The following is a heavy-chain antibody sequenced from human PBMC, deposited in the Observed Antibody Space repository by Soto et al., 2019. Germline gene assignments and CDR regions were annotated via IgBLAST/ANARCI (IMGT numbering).Heavy chain of an antibody. CDR3: AKEQGGAYTSHYVMDV. Sequence: GSLRLSAAAAGCSFSSYAMSWVRQAPGKGLEWVSAISGSGGSTYYADSVKGRFTISRDNSKNTLYLQMNSMRAEDTAVYYCAKEQGGAYTSHYVMDVWGQGTTVTVSS. CDR2: ISGSGGST. J-gene: IGHJ6*02. V-gene: IGHV3-23*01. CDR1: GCSFSSYA. D-gene: IGHD2-2*02.